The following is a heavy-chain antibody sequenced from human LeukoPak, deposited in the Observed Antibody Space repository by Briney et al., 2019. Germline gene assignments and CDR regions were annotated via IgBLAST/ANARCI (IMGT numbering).Heavy chain of an antibody. D-gene: IGHD5-12*01. CDR2: IHPDGSRT. Sequence: QPGGSLRLSCAASGFTFSNYWMHWVRQAPGEGLVRVSRIHPDGSRTSYTDSVKGRFTISRDNAKNTLYLQMNSLRAEDSAVYFCAREQRYDDFDYWGQGILVTVSS. J-gene: IGHJ4*02. CDR3: AREQRYDDFDY. CDR1: GFTFSNYW. V-gene: IGHV3-74*01.